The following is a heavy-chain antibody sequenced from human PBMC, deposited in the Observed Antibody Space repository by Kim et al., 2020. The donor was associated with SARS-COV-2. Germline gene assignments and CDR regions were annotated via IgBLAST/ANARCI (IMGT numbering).Heavy chain of an antibody. CDR3: ARGPKIVVVILNWFDP. CDR2: INHSGST. Sequence: SETLSLTCAVYGGSFSGYYWSWIRQPPGKGLEWIGEINHSGSTNYNPSLKSRVTISVDTSKNQFSLKLSSVTAADTAVYYCARGPKIVVVILNWFDPWGQGTLVTVSS. V-gene: IGHV4-34*01. J-gene: IGHJ5*02. CDR1: GGSFSGYY. D-gene: IGHD3-22*01.